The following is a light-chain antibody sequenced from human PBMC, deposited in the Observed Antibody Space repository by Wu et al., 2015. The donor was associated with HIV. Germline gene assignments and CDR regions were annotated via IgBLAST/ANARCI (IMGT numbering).Light chain of an antibody. J-gene: IGKJ1*01. V-gene: IGKV3D-15*01. CDR3: QQYNNWPPWT. CDR2: DAS. CDR1: QSIDSD. Sequence: EIVLTQSPATLSLSPGRRATLSCRASQSIDSDLGWYQQRPGQAPRLLIYDASSRATGIPARFSGSGSETEFTLTISSMQSEDFAIYYCQQYNNWPPWTFGQGTKVEIK.